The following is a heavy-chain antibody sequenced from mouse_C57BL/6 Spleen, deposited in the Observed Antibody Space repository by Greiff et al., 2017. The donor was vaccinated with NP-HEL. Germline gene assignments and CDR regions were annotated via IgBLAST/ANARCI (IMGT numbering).Heavy chain of an antibody. CDR3: TTDGNGDY. J-gene: IGHJ2*01. CDR1: GFNIKDDY. CDR2: IDPENGDT. Sequence: VQLQQSGAELVRPGASVKLSCTASGFNIKDDYMHWVKQRPEQGLEWIGWIDPENGDTEYASKFQGKATITADTSSNTAYLQLSSLTSEDTAVYYCTTDGNGDYWGQGTTLTVSS. V-gene: IGHV14-4*01. D-gene: IGHD2-1*01.